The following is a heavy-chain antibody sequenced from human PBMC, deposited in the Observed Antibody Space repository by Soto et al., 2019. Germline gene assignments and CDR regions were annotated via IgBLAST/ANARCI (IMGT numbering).Heavy chain of an antibody. V-gene: IGHV5-10-1*01. CDR2: IDPHDSYT. D-gene: IGHD2-2*02. CDR3: GRLLYCTNAGCYILDY. Sequence: GESLKISCEVSGYDFTDYWISWVRQMPGKGLEWVGRIDPHDSYTDYSPSFQGHVTISADKSTRTASLQWNNLPASDPAIYYCGRLLYCTNAGCYILDYWGQGTQVTF. J-gene: IGHJ4*02. CDR1: GYDFTDYW.